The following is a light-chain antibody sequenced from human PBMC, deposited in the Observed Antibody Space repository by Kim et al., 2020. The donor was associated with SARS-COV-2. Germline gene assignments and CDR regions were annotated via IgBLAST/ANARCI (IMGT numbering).Light chain of an antibody. CDR1: QSLVHSDGNIY. CDR2: KVS. J-gene: IGKJ1*01. CDR3: MEGSFWPMT. Sequence: DVVMTQSPLSLPATLGQPASISCRSSQSLVHSDGNIYLTWFQQRPGQSPRRLIQKVSDRDSGVPDRFSGSGSGTDFILKISRVEAEDVGLYYCMEGSFWPMTFGQGTKVDIK. V-gene: IGKV2-30*02.